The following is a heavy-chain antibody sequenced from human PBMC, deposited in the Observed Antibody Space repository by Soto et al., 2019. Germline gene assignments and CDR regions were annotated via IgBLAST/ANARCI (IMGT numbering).Heavy chain of an antibody. CDR3: ARGQDFWSGYPFDY. Sequence: QVQLQQWGAGLLKPSETLSLTCAVNGGSFSGYYWTWIRQPPGKGLEWIGEINHSGSTKYNPSLKSRVTISVDTSKHQFSLKLSSVTAADTGVYYCARGQDFWSGYPFDYWGQGTLVTVSP. D-gene: IGHD3-3*01. CDR1: GGSFSGYY. J-gene: IGHJ4*02. V-gene: IGHV4-34*01. CDR2: INHSGST.